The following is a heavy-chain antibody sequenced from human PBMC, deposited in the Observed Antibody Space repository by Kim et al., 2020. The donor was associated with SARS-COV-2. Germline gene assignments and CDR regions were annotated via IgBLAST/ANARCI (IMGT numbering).Heavy chain of an antibody. J-gene: IGHJ3*02. Sequence: GESLKISCKGSGYSFTSYWIGWVRQMPGKGLEWMGIIYPGDSDTRYSPSFQGQVTISADKSISTAYLQWSSLKASDTAMYYCARNWGSMVVVPAASFAGAFDIWGQGTMVTVSS. V-gene: IGHV5-51*01. CDR2: IYPGDSDT. CDR3: ARNWGSMVVVPAASFAGAFDI. D-gene: IGHD2-2*01. CDR1: GYSFTSYW.